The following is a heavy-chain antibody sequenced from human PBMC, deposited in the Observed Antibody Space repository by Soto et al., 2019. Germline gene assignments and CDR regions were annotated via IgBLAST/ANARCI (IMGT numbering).Heavy chain of an antibody. V-gene: IGHV4-39*01. CDR2: IYYSGST. J-gene: IGHJ4*02. D-gene: IGHD6-13*01. CDR1: GGSVNTYY. CDR3: ARRRGVGGSWFFDY. Sequence: QLQLQESGPGLVKPSETLSLTCTVSGGSVNTYYWGWIRQPPGKGLEWIASIYYSGSTYYNPSLKSRVNISVDTSKNQFSLKLNSVTAADTAVYYCARRRGVGGSWFFDYWGQGTLVTVSS.